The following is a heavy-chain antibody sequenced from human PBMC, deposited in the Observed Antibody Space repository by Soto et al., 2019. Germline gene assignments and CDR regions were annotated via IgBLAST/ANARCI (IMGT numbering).Heavy chain of an antibody. V-gene: IGHV4-38-2*02. CDR1: NYSINSGFF. D-gene: IGHD3-16*01. CDR3: GRDTNSLDP. Sequence: SETLSLTCSVSNYSINSGFFWGWIRQPPGKGLEWIGSIFHTGDTYYNPSLRSRITMSVDTSRNQFSLKLTSLTAADTAVYYCGRDTNSLDPWGQGTLVTVSS. CDR2: IFHTGDT. J-gene: IGHJ5*02.